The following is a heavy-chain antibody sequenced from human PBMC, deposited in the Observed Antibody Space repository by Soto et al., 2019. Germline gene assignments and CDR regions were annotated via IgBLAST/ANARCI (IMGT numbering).Heavy chain of an antibody. J-gene: IGHJ4*02. Sequence: SETLSLTCTVSGGPIAPFYWTWIRQSPGKGLESIGYVYYNGSTNYNPALKGRVTISVDTSKNQFSLKLSSVTAADTAVYYCARVFARTIAGFDYWGQGTLVTVSS. CDR1: GGPIAPFY. CDR2: VYYNGST. D-gene: IGHD2-21*01. V-gene: IGHV4-59*08. CDR3: ARVFARTIAGFDY.